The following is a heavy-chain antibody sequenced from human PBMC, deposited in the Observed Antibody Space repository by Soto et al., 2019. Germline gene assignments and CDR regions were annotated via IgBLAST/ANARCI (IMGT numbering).Heavy chain of an antibody. CDR2: IIPIFGTA. Sequence: ASVKVSCKASGGTFSSYAISWVRQAPGQGLEWMGGIIPIFGTANYAQKFQGRVTITADESTSTAYMELSSLRSEDTAVYYCARDSKTVAGTDNYYYYGMDVWGQGTTVTVSS. CDR1: GGTFSSYA. J-gene: IGHJ6*02. V-gene: IGHV1-69*13. D-gene: IGHD6-19*01. CDR3: ARDSKTVAGTDNYYYYGMDV.